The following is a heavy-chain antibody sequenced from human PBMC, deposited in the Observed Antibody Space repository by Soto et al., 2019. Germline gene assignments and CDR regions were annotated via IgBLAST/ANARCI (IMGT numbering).Heavy chain of an antibody. CDR3: ARLAGSYYYYYGMDV. Sequence: VSVKVSCKASGYTFTSYYMHWVRQAPGQGLEWMGIINPSGGSTSYAQKFQGRVTMTRDTSTSTAYMELSSLRSEDTAVYYCARLAGSYYYYYGMDVWGQGTTVTVSS. CDR2: INPSGGST. V-gene: IGHV1-46*01. CDR1: GYTFTSYY. J-gene: IGHJ6*02. D-gene: IGHD3-10*01.